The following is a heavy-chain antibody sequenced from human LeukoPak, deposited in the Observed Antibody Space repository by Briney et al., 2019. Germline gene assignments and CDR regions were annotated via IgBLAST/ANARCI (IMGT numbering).Heavy chain of an antibody. CDR2: SSWNSGTI. D-gene: IGHD1/OR15-1a*01. J-gene: IGHJ3*01. CDR3: AKDLAVGTSPRVYAFDV. V-gene: IGHV3-9*01. Sequence: GGSLRLSRAASGFTFSDYAMRWVRQVPRKGLEWVGGSSWNSGTIAYGESVKGRATISRDNDRNSLYLEVNSLRVEDTALYYCAKDLAVGTSPRVYAFDVWGQGSLVTVSS. CDR1: GFTFSDYA.